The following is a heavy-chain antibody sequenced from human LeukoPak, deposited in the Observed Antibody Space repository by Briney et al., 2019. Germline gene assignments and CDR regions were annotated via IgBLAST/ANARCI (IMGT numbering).Heavy chain of an antibody. CDR2: IYYSGST. Sequence: SETLSLTCTVSGGSISSYYWSWIRQPPGKGLEWIGCIYYSGSTNYNPSLKSRVTISVDTSKNQFSLKLSSVTAADTAVYYCARRMGRPGPVNYFDYWGQGTLVTVSS. CDR3: ARRMGRPGPVNYFDY. V-gene: IGHV4-59*01. CDR1: GGSISSYY. J-gene: IGHJ4*02. D-gene: IGHD4-17*01.